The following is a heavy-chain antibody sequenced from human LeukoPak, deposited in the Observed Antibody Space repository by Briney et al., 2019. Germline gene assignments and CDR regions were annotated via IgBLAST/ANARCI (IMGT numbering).Heavy chain of an antibody. CDR1: GFTFSRYS. Sequence: GGSLRLSCAASGFTFSRYSMNWVRQAPGKGLEWVSSISSSSSYIYYADSVKGRFTISRDNAKNSLYLQMNSLRAEDTAVYYCARGGGYGQTGYFDYWGQGTLVSVSS. D-gene: IGHD5-12*01. V-gene: IGHV3-21*01. J-gene: IGHJ4*02. CDR2: ISSSSSYI. CDR3: ARGGGYGQTGYFDY.